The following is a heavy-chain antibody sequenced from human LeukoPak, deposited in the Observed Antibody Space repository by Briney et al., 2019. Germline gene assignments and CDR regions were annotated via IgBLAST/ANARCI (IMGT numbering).Heavy chain of an antibody. J-gene: IGHJ4*02. V-gene: IGHV1-69*04. D-gene: IGHD5-24*01. Sequence: ASVKVSCKASGGTFSSYAISWVRQAPGQGLEWMGRIIPILGIANYAQKFQSRVTITADKSTSTAYMELSSLRSEDTAVYYCARSYRDGYIMPYWGQGTLVTVSS. CDR3: ARSYRDGYIMPY. CDR1: GGTFSSYA. CDR2: IIPILGIA.